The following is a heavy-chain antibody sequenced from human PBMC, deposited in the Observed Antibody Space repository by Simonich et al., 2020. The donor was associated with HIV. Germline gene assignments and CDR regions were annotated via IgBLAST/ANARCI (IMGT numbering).Heavy chain of an antibody. CDR1: GGSISSDGYY. J-gene: IGHJ3*02. CDR2: IYYSGNN. CDR3: ARVGIRMYAFDI. Sequence: QVQLQESGPGLVKPSQTLSLTCTVSGGSISSDGYYWSWIRQHPGKGLEWIGYIYYSGNNYYNPSLKSRVTISVDTSKNQFSLKLSSVTAADTAVYYCARVGIRMYAFDIWGQGTMVTVSS. V-gene: IGHV4-31*03. D-gene: IGHD1-20*01.